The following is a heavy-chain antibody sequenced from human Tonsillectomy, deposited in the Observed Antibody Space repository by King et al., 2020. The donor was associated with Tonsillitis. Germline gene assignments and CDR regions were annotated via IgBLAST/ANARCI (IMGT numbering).Heavy chain of an antibody. CDR1: GYTFTSYA. J-gene: IGHJ4*02. CDR3: ARDLGAPLGYDSSGYHGPDY. Sequence: QLVQSGAEVKKPGASVKVSCKASGYTFTSYAISWVRQAPGQGLEWMGWISAYNGNTYYAQRLQGGVTMTTDTSTSTAYMELRSLRSDDTAVYYCARDLGAPLGYDSSGYHGPDYWGQGTLVTVSS. V-gene: IGHV1-18*01. CDR2: ISAYNGNT. D-gene: IGHD3-22*01.